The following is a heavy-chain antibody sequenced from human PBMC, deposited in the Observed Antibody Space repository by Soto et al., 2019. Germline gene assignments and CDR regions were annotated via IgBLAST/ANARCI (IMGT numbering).Heavy chain of an antibody. D-gene: IGHD2-15*01. CDR1: GFTFTSSA. V-gene: IGHV1-58*01. CDR2: IVVGSGNT. J-gene: IGHJ5*02. Sequence: SVKVSCKAFGFTFTSSAVQWVRQARGQRLEWIGWIVVGSGNTNYAQKFQERVTITRDMSTSTAYMELSSLRSEDTAVYYCAADDCSGGSCYFRNWFDPWGQGTLVTAPQ. CDR3: AADDCSGGSCYFRNWFDP.